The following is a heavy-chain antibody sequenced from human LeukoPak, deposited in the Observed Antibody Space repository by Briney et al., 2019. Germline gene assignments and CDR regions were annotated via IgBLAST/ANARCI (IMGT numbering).Heavy chain of an antibody. V-gene: IGHV1-2*02. J-gene: IGHJ3*02. CDR3: ARVTWREWELQPDAFDI. CDR1: GYTFTGYY. CDR2: INPNSGGT. Sequence: ASVKVSCKASGYTFTGYYMHWVRQAPGQGLEWMGWINPNSGGTNYAQKFQGRVTMTRDTSISTAYMELSRLRSDDTAVYYCARVTWREWELQPDAFDIWGQGTMVTVSS. D-gene: IGHD1-26*01.